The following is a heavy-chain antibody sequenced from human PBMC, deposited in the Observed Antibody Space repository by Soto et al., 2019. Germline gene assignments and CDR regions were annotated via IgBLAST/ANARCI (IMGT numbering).Heavy chain of an antibody. CDR2: IDASSTHI. CDR1: GFSFSTYN. Sequence: GGSLRLSCAASGFSFSTYNMNWVRQAPGKGREWVSSIDASSTHIYYADSVKGRFTISRDNGKSSLYLQMDSLRAEDTALYYCVRQQYDFLVDPWGQGTLVTVSS. D-gene: IGHD3-16*01. V-gene: IGHV3-21*01. J-gene: IGHJ5*02. CDR3: VRQQYDFLVDP.